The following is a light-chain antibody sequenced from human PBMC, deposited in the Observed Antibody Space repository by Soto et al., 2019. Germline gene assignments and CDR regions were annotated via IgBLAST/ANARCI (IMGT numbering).Light chain of an antibody. Sequence: EIVLTQSPGTLSLSPGERATLCCSASQSVSSTYLAWYQQKPGQAPRLLIYDASNRATGIPARFSGSGSGTDFTLTISSLEPEDFAVYYCQQRSNWPGITFGQGTRLEIK. CDR3: QQRSNWPGIT. CDR2: DAS. V-gene: IGKV3-11*01. J-gene: IGKJ5*01. CDR1: QSVSSTY.